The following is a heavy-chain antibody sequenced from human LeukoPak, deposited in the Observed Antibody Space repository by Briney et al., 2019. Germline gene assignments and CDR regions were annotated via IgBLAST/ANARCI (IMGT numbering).Heavy chain of an antibody. D-gene: IGHD6-19*01. J-gene: IGHJ6*03. CDR2: MNPNSGNT. CDR3: ARGKYSSGWYKSYMDV. Sequence: ASVTVSCTASGYTFTSYDINWVRQAPGQGLEWMGWMNPNSGNTGYAQKFQGRVTITRNTSISTAYMELSSLRSEDTAVYYCARGKYSSGWYKSYMDVWGKGTTVTVS. V-gene: IGHV1-8*03. CDR1: GYTFTSYD.